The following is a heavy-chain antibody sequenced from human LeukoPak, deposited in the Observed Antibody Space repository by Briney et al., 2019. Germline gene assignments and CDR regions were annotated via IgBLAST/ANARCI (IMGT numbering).Heavy chain of an antibody. CDR2: IYSGGST. V-gene: IGHV3-53*01. CDR1: GFTVSSNY. J-gene: IGHJ4*02. Sequence: PGGSLRLSCAASGFTVSSNYMSWVRQAPGKGLEWVSVIYSGGSTYYADSVKGRSTISRDNSKNTLYLQMNSQRAEDTAVYYCARVQSERAPFDYWGQGTLVTVSS. CDR3: ARVQSERAPFDY.